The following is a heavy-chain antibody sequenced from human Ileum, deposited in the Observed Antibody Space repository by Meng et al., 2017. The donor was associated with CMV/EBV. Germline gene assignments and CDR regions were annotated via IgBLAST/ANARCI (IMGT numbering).Heavy chain of an antibody. J-gene: IGHJ4*02. Sequence: GGSLRLSCAASGFAFSTCWMSWVRQAPGKGLEWVANIKQDGSDKYYVDSVKGRFTISRDNAKNSLYLQMNSLRAEDTAVHYCARFGGLFDYCGQGTLVTVSS. CDR1: GFAFSTCW. V-gene: IGHV3-7*01. CDR3: ARFGGLFDY. D-gene: IGHD3-16*01. CDR2: IKQDGSDK.